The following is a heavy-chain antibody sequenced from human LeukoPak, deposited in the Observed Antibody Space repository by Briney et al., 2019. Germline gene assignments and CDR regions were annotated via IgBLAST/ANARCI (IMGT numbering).Heavy chain of an antibody. CDR1: GFTFSRFS. CDR3: ARDRELDIVVVPAAGPWVGNNNWFDP. D-gene: IGHD2-2*01. J-gene: IGHJ5*02. V-gene: IGHV3-33*08. CDR2: IWYDGSNK. Sequence: PGGSLRLSCTASGFTFSRFSMNWVRQAPGKGLEWVAVIWYDGSNKYYADSVKGRFTISRDNSKNTLYLQVNSLRAEDTAVYYCARDRELDIVVVPAAGPWVGNNNWFDPWGQGTLVTVSS.